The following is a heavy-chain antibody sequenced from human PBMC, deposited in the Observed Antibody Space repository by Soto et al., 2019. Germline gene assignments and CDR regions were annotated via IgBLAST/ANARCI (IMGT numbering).Heavy chain of an antibody. CDR3: ANAGGYDGAFDI. CDR2: ISGSGGST. D-gene: IGHD5-12*01. Sequence: PGGSLRLSCAASGFTFSSYAMSWVRQAPGKGLEWVSAISGSGGSTYYADSVKGRFTISRDNSKNTLYLQMNSLRAEDTAVYYCANAGGYDGAFDIWGQGTMVTVSS. J-gene: IGHJ3*02. V-gene: IGHV3-23*01. CDR1: GFTFSSYA.